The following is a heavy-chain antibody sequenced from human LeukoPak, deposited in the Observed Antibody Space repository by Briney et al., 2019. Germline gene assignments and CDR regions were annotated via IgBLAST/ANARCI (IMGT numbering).Heavy chain of an antibody. CDR3: ATRDSGWYGYTTLEYYFDY. Sequence: ASVKVSCKASGYTFTSYCISWVRQAPGQGLEWMGWISPYNGNTNYAQKLQGRVTMTTDTSTSTAYMEPRSLRSDDTAVYYCATRDSGWYGYTTLEYYFDYWGQGTLVTVSS. CDR2: ISPYNGNT. J-gene: IGHJ4*02. V-gene: IGHV1-18*04. CDR1: GYTFTSYC. D-gene: IGHD6-19*01.